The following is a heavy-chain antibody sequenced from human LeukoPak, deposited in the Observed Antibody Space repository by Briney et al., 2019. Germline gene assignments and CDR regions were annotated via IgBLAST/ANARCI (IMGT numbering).Heavy chain of an antibody. CDR3: ARDGPDCDCSSTSCSRKGDDYYYYYMDV. V-gene: IGHV3-21*01. CDR1: GFTFSSYS. D-gene: IGHD2-2*01. CDR2: ISSSSSYI. Sequence: GGSLRLSCAASGFTFSSYSMNWVRQAPGKGLEWVSSISSSSSYIYYADSVKGRFTISRDNAKNSLYLQMNSLRAEDTAVYYCARDGPDCDCSSTSCSRKGDDYYYYYMDVWGKGTTVTVSS. J-gene: IGHJ6*03.